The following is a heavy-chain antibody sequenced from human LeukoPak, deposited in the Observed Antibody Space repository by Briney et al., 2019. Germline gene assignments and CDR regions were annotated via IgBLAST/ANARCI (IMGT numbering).Heavy chain of an antibody. CDR1: GYSFTSYW. J-gene: IGHJ4*02. Sequence: GESLKISCKGSGYSFTSYWIGWVRQMPGKGLEWMGIIYPGDSDTRYSPSFQGQVTISADKSISTAYLQWSSLRSEDTAVYYCARAYDSTFFDYWGQGTLVTVSS. V-gene: IGHV5-51*01. CDR3: ARAYDSTFFDY. CDR2: IYPGDSDT. D-gene: IGHD3-22*01.